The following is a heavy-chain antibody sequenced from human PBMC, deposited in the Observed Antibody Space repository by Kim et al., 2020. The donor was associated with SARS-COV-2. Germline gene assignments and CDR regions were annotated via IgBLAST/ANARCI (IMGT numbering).Heavy chain of an antibody. D-gene: IGHD6-19*01. V-gene: IGHV1-46*01. J-gene: IGHJ4*02. Sequence: SYGQKFQGRVTMTRDTSTSTVYMELSSLRSEDTAVYYCATMAGYSSSVDYWGQGTLVTVSS. CDR3: ATMAGYSSSVDY.